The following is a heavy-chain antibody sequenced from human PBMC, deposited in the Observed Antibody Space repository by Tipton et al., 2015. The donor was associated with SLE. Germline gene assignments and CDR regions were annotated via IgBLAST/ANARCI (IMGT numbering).Heavy chain of an antibody. CDR1: GDPITGSPYF. V-gene: IGHV4-39*07. D-gene: IGHD3-22*01. J-gene: IGHJ4*02. Sequence: TLSLTCTVSGDPITGSPYFWGWIRQPPGKGPEWIGNVFHSGNTYYNPSLKSRVTMSVDTSKNQFSLKLSSVTAADTAVYYCARGGTYHDSSGNIDYWGQGTLVTASS. CDR3: ARGGTYHDSSGNIDY. CDR2: VFHSGNT.